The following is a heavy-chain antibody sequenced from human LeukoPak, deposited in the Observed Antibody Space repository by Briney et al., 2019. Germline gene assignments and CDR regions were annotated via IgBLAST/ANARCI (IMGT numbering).Heavy chain of an antibody. V-gene: IGHV3-11*04. CDR2: ISSSGSTI. Sequence: PGGSLRLSCAASGFTFSDYYMSWIRQAPGKGLEWVSYISSSGSTIYYADTVKGRFTISRDNSKNTLYLQMNSLRAEDTAVYYCAKDHPPTIVVVPAAMIENGEDWFDPWGQGTLVTVSS. CDR3: AKDHPPTIVVVPAAMIENGEDWFDP. CDR1: GFTFSDYY. J-gene: IGHJ5*02. D-gene: IGHD2-2*01.